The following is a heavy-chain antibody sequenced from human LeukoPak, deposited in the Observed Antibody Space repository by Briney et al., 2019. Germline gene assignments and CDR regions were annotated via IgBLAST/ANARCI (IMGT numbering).Heavy chain of an antibody. Sequence: GGSLRLSCAASGFTFSNYGMNWVRQAPGKGLEWVSYISSGSDAIYYADSVKGRFSISRDNAKNSLYLEMNSLRDEDTAVYFCERAMRSGDDYWGQGTLVIVSS. J-gene: IGHJ4*02. CDR3: ERAMRSGDDY. CDR2: ISSGSDAI. V-gene: IGHV3-48*02. D-gene: IGHD3-22*01. CDR1: GFTFSNYG.